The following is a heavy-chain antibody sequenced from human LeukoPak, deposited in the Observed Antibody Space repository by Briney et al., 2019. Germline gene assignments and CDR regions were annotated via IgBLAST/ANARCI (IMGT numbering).Heavy chain of an antibody. J-gene: IGHJ6*02. V-gene: IGHV3-48*04. Sequence: PGGSLRLSCAASGFTFSSFSMNWVRQAPGKGLEWVSYISSSSTTIYYADSVKGRLTISRDNAKNSLYLQMNSLRAEDTAVYYCARAHIAAAVTYYYGMDVWGQGTTVTVSS. D-gene: IGHD6-13*01. CDR3: ARAHIAAAVTYYYGMDV. CDR1: GFTFSSFS. CDR2: ISSSSTTI.